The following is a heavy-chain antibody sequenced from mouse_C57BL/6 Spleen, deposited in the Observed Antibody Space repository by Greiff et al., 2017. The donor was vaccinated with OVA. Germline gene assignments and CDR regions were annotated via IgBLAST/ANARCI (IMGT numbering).Heavy chain of an antibody. D-gene: IGHD4-1*01. J-gene: IGHJ2*01. Sequence: QVQLQQPGAELVKPGASVKLSCKASGYTFTSYWMHWVKQRPGQGLEWIGMIHPNSGSTNYNEKFKSKATLTVDTSSSTAYMQLSSLTSEDSAVYYCARKDWAYYFDYWGQGTTLTVSS. CDR3: ARKDWAYYFDY. CDR2: IHPNSGST. V-gene: IGHV1-64*01. CDR1: GYTFTSYW.